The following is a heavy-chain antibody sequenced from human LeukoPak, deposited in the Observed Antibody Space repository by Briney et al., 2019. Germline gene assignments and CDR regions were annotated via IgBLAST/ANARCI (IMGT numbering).Heavy chain of an antibody. CDR1: GFTFSTYS. CDR3: AKYPASGGYFDY. V-gene: IGHV3-23*01. Sequence: GGSLRLSCAASGFTFSTYSMSWVRLAPGKGLEWVSGNSGSGANTYYADSVKGRFTISRDNSKNTLYLQMNILRAEDTAVFYCAKYPASGGYFDYWGQGTLVTVSS. D-gene: IGHD6-13*01. CDR2: NSGSGANT. J-gene: IGHJ4*02.